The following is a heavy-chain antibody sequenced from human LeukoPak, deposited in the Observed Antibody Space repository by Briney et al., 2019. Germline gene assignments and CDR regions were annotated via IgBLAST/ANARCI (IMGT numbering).Heavy chain of an antibody. D-gene: IGHD3-16*01. V-gene: IGHV3-74*01. CDR3: DVHHCYCCMDV. J-gene: IGHJ6*03. CDR1: GVTLCSHS. CDR2: IDGDGPTT. Sequence: GGSLRHSCAPSGVTLCSHSMDSVRDAPGEGVVWGSRIDGDGPTTNYEDPVKGRFTISRDTAKNPLYLPINSLSAEDTAVYYCDVHHCYCCMDVWGKGTTVTISS.